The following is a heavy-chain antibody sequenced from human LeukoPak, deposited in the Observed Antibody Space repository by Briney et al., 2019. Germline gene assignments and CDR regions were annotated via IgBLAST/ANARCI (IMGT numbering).Heavy chain of an antibody. J-gene: IGHJ3*02. CDR1: GGSISSYY. D-gene: IGHD2-2*01. Sequence: SETLSLTCTVSGGSISSYYWSWIRQPPGKGLEWIGYIYYSGTTNYSPSLKSRVSMSVDTSKNQFSLQLNSVTPEDTAVYYCARGWNLNIVVVPAAIRDAFDIWGQGTMVTVSS. V-gene: IGHV4-59*12. CDR2: IYYSGTT. CDR3: ARGWNLNIVVVPAAIRDAFDI.